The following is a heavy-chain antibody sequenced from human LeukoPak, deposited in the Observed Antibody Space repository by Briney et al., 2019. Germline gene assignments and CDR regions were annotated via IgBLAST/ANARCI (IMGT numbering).Heavy chain of an antibody. CDR2: IYYSGST. J-gene: IGHJ5*02. Sequence: SETLSLTCTVSGGSISSYYWSWIRQPPGKGLEWIGYIYYSGSTNYNPSLKSRVSISIDTSKNQFSLKLSSVTAADTAVYYCASGGYCSSGSCYPNWFDPWGQGALVTVSS. CDR3: ASGGYCSSGSCYPNWFDP. D-gene: IGHD2-15*01. CDR1: GGSISSYY. V-gene: IGHV4-59*01.